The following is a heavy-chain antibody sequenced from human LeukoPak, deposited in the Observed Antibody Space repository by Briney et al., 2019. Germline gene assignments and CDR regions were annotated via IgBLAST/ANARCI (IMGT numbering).Heavy chain of an antibody. D-gene: IGHD3-22*01. Sequence: SETLSLTCTVSGYSISSGYLWGWIRQPPGKGLEWIGSIDGSGSSYYNPSLKSRVTISVDTSKNQFSLKLSSVTAADTAVYYCARASGSGYTPHYWGQGTLVTVSS. CDR3: ARASGSGYTPHY. J-gene: IGHJ4*02. CDR1: GYSISSGYL. CDR2: IDGSGSS. V-gene: IGHV4-38-2*02.